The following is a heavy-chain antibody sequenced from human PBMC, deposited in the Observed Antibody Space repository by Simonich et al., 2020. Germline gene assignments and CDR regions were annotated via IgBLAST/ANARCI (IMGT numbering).Heavy chain of an antibody. CDR3: ARGGYSGSYNWFDP. D-gene: IGHD1-26*01. Sequence: EVQLVESGGGLVQPGGSLRLSCAASGFTFSSYDMHWVRQGTGKGLEWVSAIGTAGDTYYPGSVKGRFTISRENAKNSLYLQMNSLRAGDTAVYYCARGGYSGSYNWFDPWGQGTLVTVSS. J-gene: IGHJ5*02. CDR2: IGTAGDT. CDR1: GFTFSSYD. V-gene: IGHV3-13*01.